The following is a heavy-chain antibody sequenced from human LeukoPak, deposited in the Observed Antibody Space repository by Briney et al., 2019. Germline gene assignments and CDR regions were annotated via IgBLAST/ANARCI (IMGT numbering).Heavy chain of an antibody. CDR2: INSDGSST. V-gene: IGHV3-74*01. D-gene: IGHD3-10*01. CDR1: GFTFSSYW. Sequence: PGGSLRLSCAASGFTFSSYWMHWVRQAPGKGQVWVSRINSDGSSTSYADSVKGRFTISRDNAKNTLYLQMNILRAEDTAVYYCARDGRGSHDYWGQGTLVTVSS. CDR3: ARDGRGSHDY. J-gene: IGHJ4*02.